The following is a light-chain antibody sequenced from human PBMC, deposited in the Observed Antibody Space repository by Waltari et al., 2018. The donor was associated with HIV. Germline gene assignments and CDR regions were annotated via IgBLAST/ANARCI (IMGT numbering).Light chain of an antibody. CDR2: KDT. V-gene: IGLV3-25*03. J-gene: IGLJ2*01. CDR1: ALQKQY. Sequence: SYELTQPPSMSVSPGQTARITCSGDALQKQYAYWYQQKPGQAPVLIIYKDTERPSGIPERFSGSNSGTIATLTISGVQAEDEAAYYCQSADSSGIYEIFGGGTKVIVL. CDR3: QSADSSGIYEI.